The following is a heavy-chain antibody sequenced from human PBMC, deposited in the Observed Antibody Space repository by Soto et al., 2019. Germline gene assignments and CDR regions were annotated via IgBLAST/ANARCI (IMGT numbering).Heavy chain of an antibody. CDR1: GFTFSSYW. CDR3: ARDRASPYYYGSGSYYYYGMDV. D-gene: IGHD3-10*01. J-gene: IGHJ6*02. V-gene: IGHV3-74*01. CDR2: INSDGSST. Sequence: GGSLRLSCAASGFTFSSYWMHWVRQAPGKGLVWVSRINSDGSSTSYADSVKGRFTISRDNAKNTLYLQMNSLRAEDTAVYYCARDRASPYYYGSGSYYYYGMDVWGQGTTVTVSS.